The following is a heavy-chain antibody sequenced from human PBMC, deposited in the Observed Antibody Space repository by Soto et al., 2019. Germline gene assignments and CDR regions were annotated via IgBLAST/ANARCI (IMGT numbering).Heavy chain of an antibody. Sequence: EVQLVESGGGLVKPGGSLRLSCAASGFTFSNAWMSWVRQAPGKGLEWVGRIKSKTDGGTTDYAAPVKGRFTISRDDSKNTLYLQMNSLKTEDTAVYYCTTHYDFWSGYYRSAYWGQGTLVTVSS. CDR3: TTHYDFWSGYYRSAY. CDR2: IKSKTDGGTT. D-gene: IGHD3-3*01. J-gene: IGHJ4*02. CDR1: GFTFSNAW. V-gene: IGHV3-15*01.